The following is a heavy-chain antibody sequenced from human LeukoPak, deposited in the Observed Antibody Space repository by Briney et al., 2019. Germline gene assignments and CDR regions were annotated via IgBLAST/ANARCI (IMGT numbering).Heavy chain of an antibody. CDR1: GYTFTNYG. Sequence: ASVKVSCKTSGYTFTNYGISWVRQAPGQGLEWMGSISPYNGNADYAQKLRGRVTMTTDTSTTTSYMELRSLRSDDTAIYYCARGWLQPYWYFDLWGRGTLVTVSS. V-gene: IGHV1-18*01. J-gene: IGHJ2*01. CDR3: ARGWLQPYWYFDL. D-gene: IGHD5-24*01. CDR2: ISPYNGNA.